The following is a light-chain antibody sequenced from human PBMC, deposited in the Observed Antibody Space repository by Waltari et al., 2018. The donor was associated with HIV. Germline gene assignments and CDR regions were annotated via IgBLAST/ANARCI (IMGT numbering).Light chain of an antibody. V-gene: IGKV4-1*01. CDR2: WAS. CDR1: QSLLLRSTKKNY. J-gene: IGKJ2*01. CDR3: QQDYTHPLT. Sequence: DIVMKQSPESLTVSLGGRATIYCNSSQSLLLRSTKKNYLAWYQQRPGQPPKLLISWASARELGVPDRFRGTASGTSFTLTIDNVRADDVATFYCQQDYTHPLTFGQGTKLQI.